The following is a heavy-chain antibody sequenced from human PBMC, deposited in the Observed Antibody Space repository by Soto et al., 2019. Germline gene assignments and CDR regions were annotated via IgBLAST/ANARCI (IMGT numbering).Heavy chain of an antibody. D-gene: IGHD4-17*01. V-gene: IGHV4-39*01. J-gene: IGHJ5*02. CDR2: IYYSGST. CDR3: ARTPLVDYDQDYNWFDP. CDR1: GGSISSSSYY. Sequence: QLQLQESGPGLVKPSETLSLTCTVSGGSISSSSYYWGWIRQPPGKGLEWIGSIYYSGSTYYNPSLKSRVTISVDKSKNQFSLKLSSVTAADTAVYYCARTPLVDYDQDYNWFDPWGQGTLVTVSS.